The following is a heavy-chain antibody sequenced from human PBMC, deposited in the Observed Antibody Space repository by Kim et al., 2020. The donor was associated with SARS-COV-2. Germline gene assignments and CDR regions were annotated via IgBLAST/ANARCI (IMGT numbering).Heavy chain of an antibody. CDR1: GGSISSSSYY. J-gene: IGHJ3*02. Sequence: SETLSLTCTVSGGSISSSSYYWGWIRQPPGKGVEWIGSIYYSGSTYYNPSLKSRVTISVDTSKNQFSLKLSSVTAADTAVYYCARLGQPDAFDIWGQGT. D-gene: IGHD3-16*01. V-gene: IGHV4-39*01. CDR3: ARLGQPDAFDI. CDR2: IYYSGST.